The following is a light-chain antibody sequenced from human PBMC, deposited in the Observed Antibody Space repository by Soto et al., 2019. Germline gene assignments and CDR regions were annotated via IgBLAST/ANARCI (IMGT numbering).Light chain of an antibody. J-gene: IGKJ1*01. CDR3: QKYGSSPRT. CDR2: GAS. Sequence: EIVLTQSPGTLSLSPGERATLSCRASQRVSSSYLAWYQQKPGQAPKLLIYGASSRATGIPDRFSGSGSGTDFTLTISRLEPEDFAVYYCQKYGSSPRTFGQGTKVEIK. CDR1: QRVSSSY. V-gene: IGKV3-20*01.